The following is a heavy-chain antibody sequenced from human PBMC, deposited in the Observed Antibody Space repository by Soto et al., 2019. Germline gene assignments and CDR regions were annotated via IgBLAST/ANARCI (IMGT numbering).Heavy chain of an antibody. J-gene: IGHJ4*02. CDR1: GGSFSGYY. D-gene: IGHD3-16*02. V-gene: IGHV4-34*01. CDR3: ARGFDYVWGSYRYTYRFDY. Sequence: QVQLQQWGAGLLKPSETLSLTYAVYGGSFSGYYWSWIRQPPGKGLEWIGEINHSGSTNYNPSLKSRVTISVDTSKNQFSLKLSSVTAADTAVYCCARGFDYVWGSYRYTYRFDYWGQGTLVTVSS. CDR2: INHSGST.